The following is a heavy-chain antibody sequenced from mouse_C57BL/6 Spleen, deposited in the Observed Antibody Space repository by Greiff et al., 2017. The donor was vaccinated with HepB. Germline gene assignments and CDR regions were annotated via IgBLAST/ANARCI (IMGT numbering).Heavy chain of an antibody. CDR2: ISSGGSYT. CDR3: AGSNYFFDY. V-gene: IGHV5-6*01. CDR1: GFTFSSYG. Sequence: EVMLVESGGDLVKPGGSLKLSCAASGFTFSSYGMSWVRQTPDKRLEWVATISSGGSYTYYPDSVKGRFTISRDNAKNTLYLQMSSLKSEDTAMYYCAGSNYFFDYWGQGTTLTVSS. D-gene: IGHD2-5*01. J-gene: IGHJ2*01.